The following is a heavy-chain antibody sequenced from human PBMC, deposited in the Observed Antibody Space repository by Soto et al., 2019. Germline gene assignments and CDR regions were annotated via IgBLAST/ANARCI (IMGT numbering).Heavy chain of an antibody. J-gene: IGHJ6*02. CDR3: GRDPNIVLVPAALRSYYYYYGMDV. V-gene: IGHV3-7*01. D-gene: IGHD2-2*01. CDR1: GFTFSSYW. CDR2: IKQDGSEK. Sequence: PGGSLRLSCAASGFTFSSYWMSWVRQAPGKGLEWVANIKQDGSEKYYVDSVKGRFTISRDNAKNSLYLQMNSLRAEDTAVYYCGRDPNIVLVPAALRSYYYYYGMDVWGQGTTVTV.